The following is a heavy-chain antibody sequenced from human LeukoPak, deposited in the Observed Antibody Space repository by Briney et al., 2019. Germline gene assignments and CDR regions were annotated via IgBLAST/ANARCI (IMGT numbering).Heavy chain of an antibody. CDR3: ARPVSTGYHDALDM. CDR1: GGSISYYY. Sequence: SETLSLTCTVSGGSISYYYWSWIRQPPGRGLEWIGYVYYNGNTNYNPSLKSRVTISVDTAKNQFSLKLSSVTAADTAIYYCARPVSTGYHDALDMWGQGTRVTVSS. CDR2: VYYNGNT. V-gene: IGHV4-59*01. J-gene: IGHJ3*02. D-gene: IGHD3-22*01.